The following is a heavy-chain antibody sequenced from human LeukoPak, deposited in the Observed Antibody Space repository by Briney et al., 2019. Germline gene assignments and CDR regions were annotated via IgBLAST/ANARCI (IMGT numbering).Heavy chain of an antibody. CDR2: ISSSSSYI. CDR1: GFTFSSYS. Sequence: PGGSLRLSCAASGFTFSSYSMNWVRQAPGKGLEWVSSISSSSSYIYYADSVKGRFTISRDNSNNTLYLQINSLRAEDTAVYYCAKDGAAWYPGAFDIWGQGTMVIVSS. V-gene: IGHV3-21*04. CDR3: AKDGAAWYPGAFDI. D-gene: IGHD6-25*01. J-gene: IGHJ3*02.